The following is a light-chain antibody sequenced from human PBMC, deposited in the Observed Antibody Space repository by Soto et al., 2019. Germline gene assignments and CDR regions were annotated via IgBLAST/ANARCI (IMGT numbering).Light chain of an antibody. CDR2: DVS. CDR1: SSDVGGYKS. Sequence: QSALTQPASVSGSPGQSITISCTGSSSDVGGYKSVSWYQQYPGKAPKLMVYDVSVRPSGISNRFSGSKSGNTASLTISGLRAEDEANYFCSSFTRSSTLVFGGGTKLTVL. CDR3: SSFTRSSTLV. J-gene: IGLJ2*01. V-gene: IGLV2-14*01.